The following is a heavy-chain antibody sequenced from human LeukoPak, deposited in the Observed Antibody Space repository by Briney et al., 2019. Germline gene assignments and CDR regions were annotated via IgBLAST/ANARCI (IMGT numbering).Heavy chain of an antibody. CDR3: ARILAVSSGGTRYYGMDV. Sequence: SETLSLTCTVSGGSISSYYWSWIRQPPGKGLEWIGYIYYSGSTNYNPSLKSRVTISVDTSKNQFSLKLSSVTAADTAVYYCARILAVSSGGTRYYGMDVWGQGTTVTVSS. D-gene: IGHD2-15*01. V-gene: IGHV4-59*08. CDR2: IYYSGST. CDR1: GGSISSYY. J-gene: IGHJ6*02.